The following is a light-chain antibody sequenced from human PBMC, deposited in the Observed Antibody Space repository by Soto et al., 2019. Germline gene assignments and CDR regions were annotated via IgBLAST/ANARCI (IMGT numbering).Light chain of an antibody. CDR2: DVN. J-gene: IGLJ1*01. V-gene: IGLV2-14*01. Sequence: QSALTQPASVSGSPRQSITISCTGTSSDVGGYDYVSWYQQHPGKVPKLIIYDVNNRPSGVSSRFSGSKSGNTASLTISGLQAEDEADYYCSSYTSSYTDVFGTGTKLTVL. CDR3: SSYTSSYTDV. CDR1: SSDVGGYDY.